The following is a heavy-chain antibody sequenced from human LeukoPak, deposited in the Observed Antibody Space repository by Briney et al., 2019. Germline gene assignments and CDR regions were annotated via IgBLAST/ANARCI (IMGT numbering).Heavy chain of an antibody. CDR2: ISSSGSTI. D-gene: IGHD3-22*01. CDR1: GFTFSSYE. Sequence: GGSLRLSCAASGFTFSSYEMNWVRQAPGKGLEWVSYISSSGSTIYYADSVKGRFTISRDNSKNTLYLQMNSLRAEDTAVYYCAKNSRHYDSSGYYYDPYYYYYYYMDVWGKGTTVTVSS. CDR3: AKNSRHYDSSGYYYDPYYYYYYYMDV. J-gene: IGHJ6*03. V-gene: IGHV3-48*03.